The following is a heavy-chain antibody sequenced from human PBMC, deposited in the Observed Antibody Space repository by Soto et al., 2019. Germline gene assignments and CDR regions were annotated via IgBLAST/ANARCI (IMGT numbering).Heavy chain of an antibody. CDR2: IIPIFGTA. D-gene: IGHD5-18*01. CDR3: ASPPDTAMAVDGFDY. CDR1: GGTFSSYA. V-gene: IGHV1-69*01. J-gene: IGHJ4*02. Sequence: QVQLVQSGAEVKKPGSSVKVSCKASGGTFSSYAISWVRQAPGQGLEWMGGIIPIFGTANYAQKFQGRVTITADESTSTAYMELSSLRSEDMAVYYCASPPDTAMAVDGFDYWGQGTLVTVSS.